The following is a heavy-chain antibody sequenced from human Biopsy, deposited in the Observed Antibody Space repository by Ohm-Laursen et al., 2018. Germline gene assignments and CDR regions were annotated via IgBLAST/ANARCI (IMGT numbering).Heavy chain of an antibody. CDR2: IIPIFGTA. D-gene: IGHD1-26*01. J-gene: IGHJ4*02. CDR3: ARDALGGGSYRFFY. V-gene: IGHV1-69*01. Sequence: SSVKVSCNASGGTFTNYAISWVRQAPGQGLEWMGGIIPIFGTANYAQKFQGRVTITADESTSTAYMELSSLRSDDTAVYYCARDALGGGSYRFFYWGQGTLVTVSS. CDR1: GGTFTNYA.